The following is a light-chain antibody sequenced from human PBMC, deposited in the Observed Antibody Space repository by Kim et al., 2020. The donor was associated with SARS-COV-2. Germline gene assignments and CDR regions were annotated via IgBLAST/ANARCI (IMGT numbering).Light chain of an antibody. CDR1: QSVSSS. CDR3: QQYNNWPRGT. CDR2: GAS. V-gene: IGKV3-15*01. J-gene: IGKJ1*01. Sequence: SPGERAPLSCKARQSVSSSLAWYQQKPGQAPGLLIYGASTRATGIPARFSGNGSGTEFTLTISSLQSEDFAVYYCQQYNNWPRGTFGQGTKVDIK.